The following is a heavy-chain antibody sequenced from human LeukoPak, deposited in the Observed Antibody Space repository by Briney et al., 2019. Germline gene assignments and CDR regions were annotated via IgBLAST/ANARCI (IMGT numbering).Heavy chain of an antibody. D-gene: IGHD2-15*01. CDR2: IIPIFGTA. CDR1: GGTFSSYA. J-gene: IGHJ4*02. CDR3: ASAGSSNLRCAY. V-gene: IGHV1-69*05. Sequence: SVKVSCKASGGTFSSYAISWVRQAPGQGLEWMGGIIPIFGTANYAQKFQGRVTITTDESTSTAYMELSSLRSADTAVYYCASAGSSNLRCAYWGQGTLVTVSS.